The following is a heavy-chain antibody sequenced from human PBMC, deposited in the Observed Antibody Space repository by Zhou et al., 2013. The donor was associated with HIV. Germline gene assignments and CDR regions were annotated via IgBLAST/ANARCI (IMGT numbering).Heavy chain of an antibody. D-gene: IGHD3-16*01. CDR2: INSDNGNT. CDR3: ARNTLRAFDI. J-gene: IGHJ3*02. V-gene: IGHV1-18*01. CDR1: GYNFTNHG. Sequence: QVQLVQSGAEVKKPGASVKVSCKASGYNFTNHGISWVRQAPGQGLDWMGWINSDNGNTKYVNNFQGRVTMTTDTATSTAYMELRSLRSDDTAVYYCARNTLRAFDIWGQGTMVTVSS.